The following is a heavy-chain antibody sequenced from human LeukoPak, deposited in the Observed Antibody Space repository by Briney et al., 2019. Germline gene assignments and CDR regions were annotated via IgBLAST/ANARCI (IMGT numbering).Heavy chain of an antibody. V-gene: IGHV3-7*04. CDR1: GFTFSRYW. J-gene: IGHJ4*02. CDR2: IKEDGSEK. CDR3: ARDRGFSYGIDF. D-gene: IGHD5-18*01. Sequence: GGSLRLSCAASGFTFSRYWMNWVRQAPGKGLEWLANIKEDGSEKYYVDSVKGRFTISRDNAKNSLYLQMSSLRGEDTAVYYCARDRGFSYGIDFWGQGTLVTVSS.